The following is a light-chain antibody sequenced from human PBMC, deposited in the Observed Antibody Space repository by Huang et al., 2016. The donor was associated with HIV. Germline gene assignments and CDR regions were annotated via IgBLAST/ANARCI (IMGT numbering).Light chain of an antibody. CDR1: QSVGSS. CDR3: QQYSNMNT. Sequence: EIQMTQSPGTLSVSPGERVTLYCRASQSVGSSLAWFQHKPGQAPRLVIYGASTRANDIPVRFSGSGSGTEFTLSINSLQSEDYAVYYCQQYSNMNTFGQGTRLEIK. CDR2: GAS. J-gene: IGKJ2*01. V-gene: IGKV3-15*01.